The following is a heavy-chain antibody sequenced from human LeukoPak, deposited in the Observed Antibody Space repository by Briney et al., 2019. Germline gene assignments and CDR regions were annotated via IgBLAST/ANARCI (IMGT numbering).Heavy chain of an antibody. J-gene: IGHJ3*02. V-gene: IGHV4-59*01. D-gene: IGHD6-13*01. CDR1: GGSISSYY. CDR2: IYCSGST. Sequence: PSETLSLTCTVSGGSISSYYWSWIRQPPGKGLEWIGYIYCSGSTNYNPSLKSRVTISVDTSKNQFSLKLSSVTAADTAVYYCATRLAAAALGAFDIWGQGTMVTVSS. CDR3: ATRLAAAALGAFDI.